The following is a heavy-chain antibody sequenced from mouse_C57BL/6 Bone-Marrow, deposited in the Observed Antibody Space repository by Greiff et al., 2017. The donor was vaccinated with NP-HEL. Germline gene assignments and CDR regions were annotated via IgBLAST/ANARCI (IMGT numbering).Heavy chain of an antibody. CDR1: GYTFTSYW. CDR3: ERCPRVVPYDFDY. J-gene: IGHJ2*01. V-gene: IGHV1-72*01. CDR2: MDPSSGGT. Sequence: QSCTASGYTFTSYWMHWVKQRPGRGLEWIGRMDPSSGGTIYNEKIKSKATLTVDKPSSTAYMQLSSLTSEDSEGYCCERCPRVVPYDFDYRGKGTTLTVST. D-gene: IGHD1-1*01.